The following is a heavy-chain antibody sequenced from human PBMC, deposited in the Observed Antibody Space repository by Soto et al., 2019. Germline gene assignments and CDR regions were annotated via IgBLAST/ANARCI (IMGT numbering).Heavy chain of an antibody. CDR3: ARDPADPYYYYGMDV. CDR1: GFTFSSYG. V-gene: IGHV3-74*01. J-gene: IGHJ6*02. Sequence: PGGSLRLSCAASGFTFSSYGMHWVRQAPGKGLVWVSRINSDGSSTSYADSVKGRFTISRDNAKNTLYLQMNSLRAEDTAVYYCARDPADPYYYYGMDVWGQGTTVIVYS. CDR2: INSDGSST.